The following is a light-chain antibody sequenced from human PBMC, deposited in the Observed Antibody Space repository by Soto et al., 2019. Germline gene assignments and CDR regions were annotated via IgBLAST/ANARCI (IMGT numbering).Light chain of an antibody. CDR1: QSVSNNY. V-gene: IGKV3D-20*02. CDR2: GAS. Sequence: EIVLTQSPGTLSLSPGERATLSCRASQSVSNNYLAWYQQKPGQAPRLLIYGASNRATGIPDRFSGSGSGTDFTLTISRLEPEDFATYYCQQRSSRPREISFGQGTRLEIK. CDR3: QQRSSRPREIS. J-gene: IGKJ5*01.